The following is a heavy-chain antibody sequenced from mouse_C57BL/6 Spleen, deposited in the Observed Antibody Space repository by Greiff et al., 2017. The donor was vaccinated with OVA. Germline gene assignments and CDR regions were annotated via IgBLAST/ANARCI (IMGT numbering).Heavy chain of an antibody. Sequence: VQLQQPGAELVMPGASVKLSCKASGYTFTSYWMHWVKQRPGQGLEWIGEIDPSDSYTNYNQKFKGKSTLTVDKSSSTAYMQLSSLTSEDSAVYYCARSGDVGYFDVWGTGTTVTVSS. CDR1: GYTFTSYW. V-gene: IGHV1-69*01. J-gene: IGHJ1*03. CDR3: ARSGDVGYFDV. CDR2: IDPSDSYT. D-gene: IGHD3-1*01.